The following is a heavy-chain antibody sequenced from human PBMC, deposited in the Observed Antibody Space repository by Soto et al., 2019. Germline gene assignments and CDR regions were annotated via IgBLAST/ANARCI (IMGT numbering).Heavy chain of an antibody. V-gene: IGHV4-39*01. J-gene: IGHJ4*02. CDR2: IYYSGST. CDR3: ARIVVVVAATDYFDY. CDR1: GGSIISSSYY. D-gene: IGHD2-15*01. Sequence: SETLSLTCTVSGGSIISSSYYWVLIRQPPGKGLEWIGSIYYSGSTYYNPSLKSRVTISVDTSKNQFSLKLSSVSAADTAVYYCARIVVVVAATDYFDYWGQGTLVTVSS.